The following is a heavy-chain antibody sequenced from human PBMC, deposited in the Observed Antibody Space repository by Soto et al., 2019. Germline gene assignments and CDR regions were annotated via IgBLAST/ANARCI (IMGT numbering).Heavy chain of an antibody. CDR1: GGTFSNYV. V-gene: IGHV1-69*06. Sequence: SVKVSCKASGGTFSNYVVNWVRQAPGQGLEWMGRIIPISGATNYAQKFQGRVTITADKSTSTSYMELSSLRSDDTAVYYCARLPACGGDCYFDYWGQGTLVTVSS. D-gene: IGHD2-21*02. J-gene: IGHJ4*02. CDR2: IIPISGAT. CDR3: ARLPACGGDCYFDY.